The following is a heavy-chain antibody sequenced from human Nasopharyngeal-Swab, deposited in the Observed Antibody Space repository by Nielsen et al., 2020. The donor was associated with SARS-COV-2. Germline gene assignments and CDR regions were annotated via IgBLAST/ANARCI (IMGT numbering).Heavy chain of an antibody. CDR3: AKANTRDFDY. J-gene: IGHJ4*02. V-gene: IGHV3-23*01. CDR1: GFTFSSA. CDR2: ISGGGDST. Sequence: GGSLRLSCAASGFTFSSAMSWVRQAPGKGLEWVSGISGGGDSTHYEDSVKGRFTISRDNSRKKLYLQMNSLRAEDTAVYHCAKANTRDFDYWGQGTLVTVSS.